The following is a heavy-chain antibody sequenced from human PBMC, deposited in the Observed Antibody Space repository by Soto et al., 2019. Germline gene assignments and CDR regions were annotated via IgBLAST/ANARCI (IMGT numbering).Heavy chain of an antibody. J-gene: IGHJ6*02. CDR3: TRADGDDFRSGNGLDV. V-gene: IGHV1-2*02. D-gene: IGHD3-3*01. CDR1: GYTFTGYY. Sequence: RASVKVSCKASGYTFTGYYMHWVRQAPGQGLEWMGWINPNSGGTKSAQKFQGRVTMTSDTSISTAYMELRRLTSDDTAVYFCTRADGDDFRSGNGLDVWGQGTTVTVSS. CDR2: INPNSGGT.